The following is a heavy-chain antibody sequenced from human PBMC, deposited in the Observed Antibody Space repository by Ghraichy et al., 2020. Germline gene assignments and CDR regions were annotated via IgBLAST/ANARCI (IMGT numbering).Heavy chain of an antibody. D-gene: IGHD6-13*01. CDR3: ARGRGLAAADTNTPNYYYYMDV. V-gene: IGHV4-59*01. CDR2: IYYSGST. Sequence: SETLSLTCTVSGGSISSYYWSWIRQPPGKGLEWIGYIYYSGSTNYNPSLKSRVTISVDTSKNQFSLKLSSVTAADTAVYYCARGRGLAAADTNTPNYYYYMDVWGKGTTVTVSS. J-gene: IGHJ6*03. CDR1: GGSISSYY.